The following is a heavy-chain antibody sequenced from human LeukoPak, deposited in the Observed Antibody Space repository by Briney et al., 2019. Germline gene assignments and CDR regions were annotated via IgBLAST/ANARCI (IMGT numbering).Heavy chain of an antibody. V-gene: IGHV4-59*01. Sequence: SETLSLTCTVSGGSISSYYWSWIRQPPGKGLEWIGYIYYSGSTNYNPSLKSRVTISVDTSKNQFSLKLSSVTAADPAVYYCARGGYEEGYSYGLDYWGQGTLVTVSS. D-gene: IGHD5-18*01. J-gene: IGHJ4*02. CDR1: GGSISSYY. CDR2: IYYSGST. CDR3: ARGGYEEGYSYGLDY.